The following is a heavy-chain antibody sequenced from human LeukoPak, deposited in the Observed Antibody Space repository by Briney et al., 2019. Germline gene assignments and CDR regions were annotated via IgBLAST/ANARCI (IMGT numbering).Heavy chain of an antibody. J-gene: IGHJ4*02. Sequence: KPSETLSLTCTVSGYSISSGYYWGWIRQPPGKGLEWIGSIYHSGSTYYNPSLKSRVTISVDTSKNQFSLKLSSVTAADTAVYYCARDASSGWYVFDYWGQGTLVTVSS. CDR2: IYHSGST. CDR1: GYSISSGYY. D-gene: IGHD6-19*01. CDR3: ARDASSGWYVFDY. V-gene: IGHV4-38-2*02.